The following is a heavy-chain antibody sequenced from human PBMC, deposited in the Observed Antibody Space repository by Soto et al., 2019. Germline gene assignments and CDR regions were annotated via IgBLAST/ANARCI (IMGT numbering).Heavy chain of an antibody. CDR2: IWYDGSNK. Sequence: GGSLRLSCAASGFTFSSYGMHWVRQAPGKGLEWVAVIWYDGSNKYYADSVKGRFTISRDNSKNTLYLQMNSLRAEDTAVYYCARDPGGARTSPYYWGQGTLVTVSS. D-gene: IGHD1-26*01. V-gene: IGHV3-33*01. CDR1: GFTFSSYG. CDR3: ARDPGGARTSPYY. J-gene: IGHJ4*02.